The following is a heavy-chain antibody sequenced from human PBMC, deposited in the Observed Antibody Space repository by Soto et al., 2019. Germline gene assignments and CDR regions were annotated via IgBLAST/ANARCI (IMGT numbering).Heavy chain of an antibody. V-gene: IGHV1-69*08. CDR2: IIPVLGLR. CDR1: GGTFSSYT. CDR3: ARDLQLERRDLHDAFDI. D-gene: IGHD1-1*01. Sequence: QVQLVQSGAEVKKPGSSVKVSCKASGGTFSSYTINWFRQAPGQGLAWVGRIIPVLGLRDYAQNFQGRVTITADKSTTTAYVELSSLSSEDTAVYYCARDLQLERRDLHDAFDIWGQGTMVTVS. J-gene: IGHJ3*02.